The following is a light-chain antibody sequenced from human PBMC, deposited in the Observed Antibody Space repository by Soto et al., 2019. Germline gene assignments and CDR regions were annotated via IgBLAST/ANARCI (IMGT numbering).Light chain of an antibody. J-gene: IGLJ1*01. V-gene: IGLV2-14*01. CDR2: DVS. CDR3: SSYTSSNTLYV. CDR1: TSDVGDYNL. Sequence: QSVLTQPASVSGSPGQSIAISCTGTTSDVGDYNLVSWYQQHPGKAPKLMIYDVSNRPSGISDRFSASKSGNTASLTISGLQAEDDADYYCSSYTSSNTLYVFGTGTKLTVL.